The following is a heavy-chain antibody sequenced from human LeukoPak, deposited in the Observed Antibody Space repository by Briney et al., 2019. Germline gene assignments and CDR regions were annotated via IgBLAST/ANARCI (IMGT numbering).Heavy chain of an antibody. CDR1: GYTFTSYD. V-gene: IGHV1-8*01. CDR3: ARSDSRDDFWSGYYTGIDWFDP. Sequence: ASVKVSCKASGYTFTSYDINWVRQATGQGLEWMGWMNPNSGSTGYAQKFQGRDTMTRNTSISTAYMELSSLRSEDTAVYYCARSDSRDDFWSGYYTGIDWFDPWGQGTLVTVSS. D-gene: IGHD3-3*01. CDR2: MNPNSGST. J-gene: IGHJ5*02.